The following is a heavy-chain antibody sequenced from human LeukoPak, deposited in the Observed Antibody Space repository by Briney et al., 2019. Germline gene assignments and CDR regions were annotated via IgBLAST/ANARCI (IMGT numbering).Heavy chain of an antibody. CDR1: GFTFDDYG. J-gene: IGHJ3*02. CDR2: INWNGGST. V-gene: IGHV3-20*04. D-gene: IGHD7-27*01. CDR3: ARRDWGLNAFDI. Sequence: GGSLRLSCAASGFTFDDYGMSWVRQAPGKGLEWVSGINWNGGSTGYADSVKGRFTISRDNAKNSLCLQMNSLRAEDTALYYCARRDWGLNAFDIWGQGTMVTVSS.